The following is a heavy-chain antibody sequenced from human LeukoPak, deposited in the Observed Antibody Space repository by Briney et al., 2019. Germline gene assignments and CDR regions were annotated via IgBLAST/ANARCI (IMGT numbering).Heavy chain of an antibody. Sequence: GESLKISCKGSGYSFTGYWIGWVRQMPGKGLEWMGIIYPGDSDTRYSPSFQGQVTISADKSISTAYLQWSSLKASDTAMYYCARHRRIAAAGTTSDLDCWGQGTLVTVSS. V-gene: IGHV5-51*01. J-gene: IGHJ4*02. D-gene: IGHD6-13*01. CDR3: ARHRRIAAAGTTSDLDC. CDR1: GYSFTGYW. CDR2: IYPGDSDT.